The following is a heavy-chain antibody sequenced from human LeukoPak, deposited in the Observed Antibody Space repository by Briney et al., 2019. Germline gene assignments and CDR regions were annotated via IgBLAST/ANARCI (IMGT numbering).Heavy chain of an antibody. Sequence: GGSLRLSCAASGFTFSSYAMHWVRQAPGEGLEWVAVISYDGSNKYYADSVKGRFTISRDNSKNTLYLQMNSLRAEDTAVYYCARRDDTAMAGYYYYGMDVWGQGTTVTVS. CDR2: ISYDGSNK. V-gene: IGHV3-30-3*01. CDR3: ARRDDTAMAGYYYYGMDV. D-gene: IGHD5-18*01. CDR1: GFTFSSYA. J-gene: IGHJ6*02.